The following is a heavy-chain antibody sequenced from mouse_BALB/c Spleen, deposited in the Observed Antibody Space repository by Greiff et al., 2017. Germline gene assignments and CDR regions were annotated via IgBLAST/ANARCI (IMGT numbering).Heavy chain of an antibody. CDR3: ARYYGSFDY. D-gene: IGHD1-1*01. CDR1: GYSITSDYA. Sequence: EVKLEESGPGLVKPSQSLSLTCTVTGYSITSDYAWNWIRQFPGNKLEWMGYISYSGSTSYNPSLKSRISITRDTSKNQYYLQLNSVTTEDTATYYCARYYGSFDYWGQGTTLTVSS. V-gene: IGHV3-2*02. J-gene: IGHJ2*01. CDR2: ISYSGST.